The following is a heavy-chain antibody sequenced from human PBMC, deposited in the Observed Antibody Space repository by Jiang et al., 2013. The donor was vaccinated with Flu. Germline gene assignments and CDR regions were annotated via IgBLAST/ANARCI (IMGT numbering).Heavy chain of an antibody. V-gene: IGHV1-46*01. CDR1: GYTFTSYY. Sequence: QLVESGAEVKKTGASVKVSCKASGYTFTSYYIHWVRQAPGQGLEWLGIINPSGGHTNYAQKFQGRVTMTRDTSTSTVYMELSSLRSEDTAVYYCARDRDWGATDAFDIWGQGTTVTVSS. J-gene: IGHJ3*02. CDR3: ARDRDWGATDAFDI. D-gene: IGHD3-16*01. CDR2: INPSGGHT.